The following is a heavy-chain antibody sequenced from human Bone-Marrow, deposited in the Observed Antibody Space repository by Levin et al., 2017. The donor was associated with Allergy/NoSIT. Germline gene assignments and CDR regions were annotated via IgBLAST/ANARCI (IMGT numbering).Heavy chain of an antibody. CDR2: IRSKAYGATT. D-gene: IGHD2-21*02. V-gene: IGHV3-49*04. Sequence: GGSLRLSCAASGFTFGDYVLAWVRQAAGKGLEWVGFIRSKAYGATTEYAASVKGRFTIFRDDSNNFAYLQMNSLKIEDSAVYYCTRGGRYTFGDYDSWGQGTLVTVSS. CDR3: TRGGRYTFGDYDS. J-gene: IGHJ1*01. CDR1: GFTFGDYV.